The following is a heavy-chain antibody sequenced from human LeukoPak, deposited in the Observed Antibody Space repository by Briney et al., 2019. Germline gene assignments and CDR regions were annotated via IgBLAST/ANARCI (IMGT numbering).Heavy chain of an antibody. J-gene: IGHJ4*01. CDR3: AKEVRVVTAILYFDH. CDR2: MRYDGSHE. Sequence: GGSLRLSCAASGVSFSTNDMHWVRQAPGKGLEWVAFMRYDGSHEHYIDSVKGRFTVSRDNSKNTLYLHMHSLRVDDTAVYFCAKEVRVVTAILYFDHWGQGSLVTVSS. V-gene: IGHV3-30*02. D-gene: IGHD2-21*02. CDR1: GVSFSTND.